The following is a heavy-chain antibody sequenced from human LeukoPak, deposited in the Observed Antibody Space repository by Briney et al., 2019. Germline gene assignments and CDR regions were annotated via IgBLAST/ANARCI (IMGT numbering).Heavy chain of an antibody. Sequence: GGFLRLSCEASGFTLSTNNMTWVRQAPGKGLEWVSSISSSSVYIYYADSLKGRFTISRDNSKNSLYLQMNSLRAEDTAVYYCARADDYHRFDYWGQGTLVTVSS. V-gene: IGHV3-21*01. CDR1: GFTLSTNN. CDR2: ISSSSVYI. CDR3: ARADDYHRFDY. D-gene: IGHD5-12*01. J-gene: IGHJ4*02.